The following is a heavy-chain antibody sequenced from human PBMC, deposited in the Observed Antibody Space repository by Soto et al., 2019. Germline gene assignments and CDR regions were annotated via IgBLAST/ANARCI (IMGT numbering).Heavy chain of an antibody. Sequence: GGSLRLSCAASGFTFSSYGMHWVRQAPGKGLEWVAVIWYDGSNKYYADSVKGRFTISRDNSKNTLYLQMNSLRAEDTAVYYCARVPVGKWLEEYYFDYWGQGTLVTVSS. V-gene: IGHV3-33*01. J-gene: IGHJ4*02. CDR1: GFTFSSYG. CDR2: IWYDGSNK. CDR3: ARVPVGKWLEEYYFDY. D-gene: IGHD6-19*01.